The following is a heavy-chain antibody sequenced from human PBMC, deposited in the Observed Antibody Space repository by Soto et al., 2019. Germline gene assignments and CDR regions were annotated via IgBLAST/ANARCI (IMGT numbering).Heavy chain of an antibody. D-gene: IGHD2-15*01. J-gene: IGHJ4*02. V-gene: IGHV3-49*03. Sequence: LRLSCTASGFTFGDYAMSWFRQAPGKGLEWVGFIRSKAYGGTTEYAASVKGRFTISRDDSKSIAYLQMNSLKTEDTAVYYCTRDRDIVVVVAAYFDYWGQGTLVTVSS. CDR3: TRDRDIVVVVAAYFDY. CDR2: IRSKAYGGTT. CDR1: GFTFGDYA.